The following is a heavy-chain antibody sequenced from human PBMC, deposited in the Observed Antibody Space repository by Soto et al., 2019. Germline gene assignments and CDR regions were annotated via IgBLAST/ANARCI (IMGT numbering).Heavy chain of an antibody. CDR1: GFSLSTGGVG. D-gene: IGHD1-1*01. V-gene: IGHV2-5*02. Sequence: QITLRASGHTLVKPTQTLTLTCTFSGFSLSTGGVGVGWIRQPPGKALEWLALIYWDDHKRYSPSLNNRLTITKGTSKNQVVLTVTNMDPVDTATYYCAQGRRTGLARRCAFDIWGPGTMVTVSS. CDR2: IYWDDHK. CDR3: AQGRRTGLARRCAFDI. J-gene: IGHJ3*02.